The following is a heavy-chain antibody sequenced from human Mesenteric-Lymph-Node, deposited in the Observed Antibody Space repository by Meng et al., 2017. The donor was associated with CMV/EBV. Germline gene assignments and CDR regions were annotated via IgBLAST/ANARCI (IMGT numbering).Heavy chain of an antibody. CDR1: GYTFTSYA. V-gene: IGHV1-3*01. CDR3: ARMGYYYDSSGYF. D-gene: IGHD3-22*01. Sequence: CQASGYTFTSYAMHWVRQAPGQRLEWMGWINAGNSNTKYSQKFQGRVTITRDTSASTAYMELSSLRSEDTAVYYCARMGYYYDSSGYFWGQGTLVTVSS. CDR2: INAGNSNT. J-gene: IGHJ4*02.